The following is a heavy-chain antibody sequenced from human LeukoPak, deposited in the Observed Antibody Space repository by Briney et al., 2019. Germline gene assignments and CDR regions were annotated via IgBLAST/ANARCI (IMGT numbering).Heavy chain of an antibody. D-gene: IGHD1-1*01. CDR1: GGSLNKYA. CDR2: IVPSFGTA. V-gene: IGHV1-69*13. CDR3: ARDSARSGTNYDYYMDV. J-gene: IGHJ6*03. Sequence: SVKVSCKASGGSLNKYAISWVRHVPGQGLEWMGGIVPSFGTAKYAQRFQGRVTITADESTSTVYMELNSLRSDDTAVYYCARDSARSGTNYDYYMDVWGKGTTVSVAS.